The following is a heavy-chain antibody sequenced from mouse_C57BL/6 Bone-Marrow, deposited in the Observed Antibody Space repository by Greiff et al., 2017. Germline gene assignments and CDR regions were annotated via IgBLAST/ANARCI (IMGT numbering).Heavy chain of an antibody. V-gene: IGHV1-81*01. Sequence: VQLQQSGAELARPGASVKLSCKASGYTFTSYGISWVKQRTGQGLEWIGEIYPRSGNTYYNEKFKGKATLTADKSSSTAYMELRSLTSADSAVYFGARSGYCYGSRRTWFAYWGQGTLVTVSA. J-gene: IGHJ3*01. D-gene: IGHD1-1*01. CDR1: GYTFTSYG. CDR2: IYPRSGNT. CDR3: ARSGYCYGSRRTWFAY.